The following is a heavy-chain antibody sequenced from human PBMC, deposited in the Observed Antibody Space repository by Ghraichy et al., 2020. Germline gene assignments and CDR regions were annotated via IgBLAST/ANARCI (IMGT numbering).Heavy chain of an antibody. CDR1: GFTFSSYS. CDR3: ARDAERMIPVADGWFDP. V-gene: IGHV3-21*01. J-gene: IGHJ5*02. Sequence: GGSLRLSCAASGFTFSSYSMNWVRQAPGKGLEWVSSISSSSSYIYYADSVKGRFTISRDNAKNSLYLQMNSLRAEDTAVYYCARDAERMIPVADGWFDPWGQGTLVTVSS. D-gene: IGHD6-19*01. CDR2: ISSSSSYI.